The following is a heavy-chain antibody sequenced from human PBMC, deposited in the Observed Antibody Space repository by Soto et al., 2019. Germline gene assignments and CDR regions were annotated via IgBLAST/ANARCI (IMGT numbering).Heavy chain of an antibody. CDR1: GYSISRGYY. D-gene: IGHD4-17*01. CDR3: AGDYGTVQNYFDF. J-gene: IGHJ4*02. CDR2: FYHSGRT. V-gene: IGHV4-38-2*01. Sequence: SETLSLTCVVSGYSISRGYYWGWIRQPPGKGPEWIGSFYHSGRTYYNPSLKSRVTISVDTSKNQLSLNLSSVTAADTAVYYCAGDYGTVQNYFDFWGQGTMGTVS.